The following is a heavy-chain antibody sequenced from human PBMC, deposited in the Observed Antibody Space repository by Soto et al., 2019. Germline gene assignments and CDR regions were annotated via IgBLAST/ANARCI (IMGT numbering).Heavy chain of an antibody. CDR1: GFTFDDYA. Sequence: PGGSLRLSCAASGFTFDDYAMHWVRQAPGKGLEWVSGISWNSVSIGYADSVKGRFTISRDNAKNSLYLQMNSLRAEDTALYYCAKELWFGESSPSSYYGMDVWGQGTTVTVYS. D-gene: IGHD3-10*01. CDR3: AKELWFGESSPSSYYGMDV. J-gene: IGHJ6*02. CDR2: ISWNSVSI. V-gene: IGHV3-9*01.